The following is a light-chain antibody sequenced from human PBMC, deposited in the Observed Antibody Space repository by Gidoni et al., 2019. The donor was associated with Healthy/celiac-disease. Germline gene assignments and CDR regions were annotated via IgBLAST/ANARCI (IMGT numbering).Light chain of an antibody. Sequence: PGERVTLSCRASQSVSSSYLTWYQQKPGQAPRLLIYGASTRATSIPARFSGSGSGTDFTLTISSLQPEDFAVYYCQQAYHLPPTFGQGTKVEIK. V-gene: IGKV3D-7*01. CDR1: QSVSSSY. J-gene: IGKJ1*01. CDR3: QQAYHLPPT. CDR2: GAS.